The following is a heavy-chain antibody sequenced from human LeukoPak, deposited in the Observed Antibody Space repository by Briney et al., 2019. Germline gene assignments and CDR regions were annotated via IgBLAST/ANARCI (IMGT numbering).Heavy chain of an antibody. CDR3: ARGVLGVIPIDY. J-gene: IGHJ4*02. V-gene: IGHV3-53*01. D-gene: IGHD2-8*02. CDR2: IYGDDNA. CDR1: GFTVSSTY. Sequence: GGSLRLSCAASGFTVSSTYMAWVRQAPGKGLQWVSFIYGDDNAFYADSVKGRFTISRDNSNNTLYLQMSSLRAEDTAVYYCARGVLGVIPIDYWGQGTLVTVSS.